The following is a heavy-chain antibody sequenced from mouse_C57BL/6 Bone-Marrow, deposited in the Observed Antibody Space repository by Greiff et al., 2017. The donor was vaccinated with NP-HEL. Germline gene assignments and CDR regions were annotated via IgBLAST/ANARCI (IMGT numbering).Heavy chain of an antibody. CDR2: INPNYGTT. J-gene: IGHJ1*03. V-gene: IGHV1-39*01. CDR1: GYSFTDYN. CDR3: ARSGYYGSREFDV. Sequence: EVQLQQSGPELVKPGASVKISCKASGYSFTDYNMNWVKQSNGKGLEWIGVINPNYGTTSSNQKFKGKATLTVDKSSSTAYMQLNSLTSEDSAVYYCARSGYYGSREFDVWGTGTTVTVSS. D-gene: IGHD1-1*01.